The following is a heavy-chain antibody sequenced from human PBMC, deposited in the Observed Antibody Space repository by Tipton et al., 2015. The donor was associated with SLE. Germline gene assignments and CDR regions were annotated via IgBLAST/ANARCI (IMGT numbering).Heavy chain of an antibody. CDR3: ARDWLGCGGDCADAFDI. CDR2: ISAYNGNT. V-gene: IGHV1-18*01. Sequence: QVQLVQSGAEVKKPGSSVKVSCKASGYTFTSYGISWVRQAPGQGLEWMGWISAYNGNTNYAQKLQGRVTMTTDTSTSTAYMELRSLRSDDTAVYYCARDWLGCGGDCADAFDIWGQGTMVTVSS. CDR1: GYTFTSYG. D-gene: IGHD2-21*02. J-gene: IGHJ3*02.